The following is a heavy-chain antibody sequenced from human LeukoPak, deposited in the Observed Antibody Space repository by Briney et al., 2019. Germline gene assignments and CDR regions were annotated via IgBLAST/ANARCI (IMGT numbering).Heavy chain of an antibody. V-gene: IGHV1-46*01. CDR1: EYTFTSYY. CDR2: INPSGGST. CDR3: ARAAAGTLVAY. D-gene: IGHD6-13*01. J-gene: IGHJ4*02. Sequence: ASVKVSCKASEYTFTSYYMHWVRQAPGQGLEWMGIINPSGGSTSYAQKFQGRVTMTRDTSTSTVYMELSSLRSEDTAVYYCARAAAGTLVAYWGQGTLVTVSS.